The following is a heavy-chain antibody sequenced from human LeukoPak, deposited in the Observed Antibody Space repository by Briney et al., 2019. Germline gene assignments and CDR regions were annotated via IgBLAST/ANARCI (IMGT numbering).Heavy chain of an antibody. CDR2: INPRGGST. CDR1: GYTFTTYY. D-gene: IGHD5-18*01. J-gene: IGHJ5*02. V-gene: IGHV1-46*01. CDR3: ARTWIHEAYNWFDP. Sequence: ASVKVSCKASGYTFTTYYMHWVRQAPGQGLEWLGIINPRGGSTSYAQKFQGRVTMTRDMSTSTVYMELSSLRSEDTAVYYCARTWIHEAYNWFDPRGQGTLVTVSS.